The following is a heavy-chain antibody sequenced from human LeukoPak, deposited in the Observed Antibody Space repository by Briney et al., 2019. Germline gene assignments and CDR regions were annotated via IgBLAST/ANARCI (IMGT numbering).Heavy chain of an antibody. CDR2: INPSGGST. J-gene: IGHJ5*02. D-gene: IGHD2-2*01. Sequence: ASVKVSCKASGYTFTSYYMHWVRQAPGQGLEWMGIINPSGGSTSYAQKFQGRVTMTRDTSTSTVYMELSSLRSEDTAVYYCARGSIVVVPAATSWFDPWGQGTLVTVSS. CDR1: GYTFTSYY. V-gene: IGHV1-46*01. CDR3: ARGSIVVVPAATSWFDP.